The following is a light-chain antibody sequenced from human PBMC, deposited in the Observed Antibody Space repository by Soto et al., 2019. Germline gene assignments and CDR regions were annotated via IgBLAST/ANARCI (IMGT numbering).Light chain of an antibody. J-gene: IGKJ5*01. V-gene: IGKV3-15*01. CDR3: QQYNNWPIT. Sequence: EIVLTQSPVTLSLSPGERATLSCRASQSVLSKLAWYQQKPGQAPRLLIYGAFTRATDIPGRFSGSGSGTEFTLTISSLQSEDFAVYYCQQYNNWPITFGQGTRLEIK. CDR2: GAF. CDR1: QSVLSK.